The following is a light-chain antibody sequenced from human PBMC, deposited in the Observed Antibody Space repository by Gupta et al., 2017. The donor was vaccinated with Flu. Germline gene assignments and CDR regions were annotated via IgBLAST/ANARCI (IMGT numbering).Light chain of an antibody. Sequence: DIQMTPSPSSLSASVGDRVTITCRASQSISSYLNWYHQKPGQAPKLLIYGTSSLQSGVPSRFSGSGSGTDFTLTISSLQPEDFATYYCQQSYSAPQTFGQGTRLEIK. CDR2: GTS. J-gene: IGKJ2*01. V-gene: IGKV1-39*01. CDR3: QQSYSAPQT. CDR1: QSISSY.